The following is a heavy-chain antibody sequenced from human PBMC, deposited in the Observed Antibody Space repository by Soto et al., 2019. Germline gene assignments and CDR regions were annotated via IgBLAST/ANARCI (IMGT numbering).Heavy chain of an antibody. Sequence: QVQLQQWGAGLLKPSETLSLTCAVYGGSFSGYYWSWIRQPPGKGLEWIGEINHSGSTNYNPSLKSRVTISVDTSKNQFSLKLSSVTAADTAVYYCARVIRFGSYADYWGQGTLVTVSS. D-gene: IGHD1-26*01. J-gene: IGHJ4*02. CDR1: GGSFSGYY. V-gene: IGHV4-34*01. CDR3: ARVIRFGSYADY. CDR2: INHSGST.